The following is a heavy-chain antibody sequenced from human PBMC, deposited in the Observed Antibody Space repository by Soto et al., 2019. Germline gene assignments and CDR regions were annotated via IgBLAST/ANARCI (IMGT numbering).Heavy chain of an antibody. V-gene: IGHV4-34*01. CDR1: GGSFSGYY. Sequence: PSETLSLTCAVYGGSFSGYYWSWIRQPPGKGLEWIGEINHSGSTNYNPSLKSRVTISVDTSKNQFSLKLSSVTAADTAVYYCARGRGITIFGVASRGNWFDPWGQGTLVTVSS. D-gene: IGHD3-3*01. CDR3: ARGRGITIFGVASRGNWFDP. J-gene: IGHJ5*02. CDR2: INHSGST.